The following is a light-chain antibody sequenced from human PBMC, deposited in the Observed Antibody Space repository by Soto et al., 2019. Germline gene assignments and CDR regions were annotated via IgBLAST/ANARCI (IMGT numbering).Light chain of an antibody. CDR1: QHVSSN. Sequence: EIVMTQSPATLSVSPGGSATLSCRASQHVSSNFAWYRQKLGQAPTLLIYRASTRATGTPARFSGSGSGTEFTLTISSLQSEDFAVYYCQQYNNWPYTFGQGTKLEIK. CDR2: RAS. J-gene: IGKJ2*01. V-gene: IGKV3-15*01. CDR3: QQYNNWPYT.